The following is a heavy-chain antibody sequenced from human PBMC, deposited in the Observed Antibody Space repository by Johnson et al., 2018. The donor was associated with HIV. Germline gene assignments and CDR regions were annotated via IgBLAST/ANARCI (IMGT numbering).Heavy chain of an antibody. J-gene: IGHJ3*02. CDR1: GFSVSSKY. CDR3: ARDHYYDSSGYHEGDAFDI. Sequence: VQLVESGGGVVQPGRSLRLSCAASGFSVSSKYMSWVRQAPGKGLEWVSVIYSGGSTYYADSVKGRFTISRDNSKNTLYLQMNSLRAEDTAVYYCARDHYYDSSGYHEGDAFDIWGQGTMVTVSS. V-gene: IGHV3-66*01. CDR2: IYSGGST. D-gene: IGHD3-22*01.